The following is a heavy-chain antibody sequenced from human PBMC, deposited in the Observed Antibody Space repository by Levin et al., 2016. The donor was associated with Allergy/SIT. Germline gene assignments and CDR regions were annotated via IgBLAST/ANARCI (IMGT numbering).Heavy chain of an antibody. Sequence: GESLKISCKGSGYSFTSYWIGWVRQMPGKGLEWMGIIYPGDSDTRYSPSFQGQVTISADKSISTAYLQWSSLKASDTAMYYCARRPGPEVYCSSTSCYTGDAFDIWGQGTMVTVSS. CDR2: IYPGDSDT. J-gene: IGHJ3*02. V-gene: IGHV5-51*01. D-gene: IGHD2-2*02. CDR3: ARRPGPEVYCSSTSCYTGDAFDI. CDR1: GYSFTSYW.